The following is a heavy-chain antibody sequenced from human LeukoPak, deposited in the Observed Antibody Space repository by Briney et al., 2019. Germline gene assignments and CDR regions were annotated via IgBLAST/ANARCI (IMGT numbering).Heavy chain of an antibody. CDR1: GGSISSYY. CDR2: IYSSGST. J-gene: IGHJ4*02. V-gene: IGHV4-4*07. Sequence: SETLSLTCTVSGGSISSYYWSWIRQPAGKGLEWIGRIYSSGSTNYNPSLNSRVTISVDKSKNQFSLKLSSVTGADTAVYYCARSPTVTNTFDYWGRGTLVTVSS. CDR3: ARSPTVTNTFDY. D-gene: IGHD4-17*01.